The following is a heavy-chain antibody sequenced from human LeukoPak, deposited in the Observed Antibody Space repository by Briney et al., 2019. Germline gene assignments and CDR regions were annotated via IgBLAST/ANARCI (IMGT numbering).Heavy chain of an antibody. Sequence: PSETLSLTCTVSGGSISSYYWSWIRQPAGKGLEWIGRIYTSGSTNYNPSLKSRVTMSVDTSKNQFSLKLSSVTAADTAVYYCARGRPPPIGYCSGGSCYYWFDPWGQGTLVTVSS. D-gene: IGHD2-15*01. V-gene: IGHV4-4*07. J-gene: IGHJ5*02. CDR2: IYTSGST. CDR1: GGSISSYY. CDR3: ARGRPPPIGYCSGGSCYYWFDP.